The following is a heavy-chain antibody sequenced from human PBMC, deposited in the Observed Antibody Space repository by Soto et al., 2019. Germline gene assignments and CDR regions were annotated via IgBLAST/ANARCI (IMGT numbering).Heavy chain of an antibody. CDR3: AKDLLPGAGLVPDSYYYCGMDV. V-gene: IGHV3-23*01. Sequence: EVQLLESGGGLVQPGGSLRLSCAASGFTFSSYAMSWVRQAPGKGLEWVSAISGSGGSTYYADSVKGRFTISRDNSTNTLHLQMNSLRAEDTAVYYCAKDLLPGAGLVPDSYYYCGMDVWGQGTTVTVSS. CDR1: GFTFSSYA. CDR2: ISGSGGST. D-gene: IGHD6-6*01. J-gene: IGHJ6*02.